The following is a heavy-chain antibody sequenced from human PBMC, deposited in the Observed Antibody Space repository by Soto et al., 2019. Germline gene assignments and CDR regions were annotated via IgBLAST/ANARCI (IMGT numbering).Heavy chain of an antibody. CDR1: GLTFSSHW. V-gene: IGHV3-74*01. CDR2: INGDGSTT. CDR3: AIYSGV. Sequence: EVQLVESGGDLVQPGGSLRLSCAASGLTFSSHWMHWVRQAPGKGLVWVSHINGDGSTTRYADSVKGRFTISRDNAKNTLYLQMKSLRAEDTAVYYCAIYSGVWGQGTTVTVSS. D-gene: IGHD2-15*01. J-gene: IGHJ6*02.